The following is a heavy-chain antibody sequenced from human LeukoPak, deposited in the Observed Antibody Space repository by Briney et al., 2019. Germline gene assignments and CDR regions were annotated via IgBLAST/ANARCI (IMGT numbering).Heavy chain of an antibody. CDR3: ASCPDYGGNSEGRWFDP. CDR1: GGSISSGDYY. CDR2: IYYSGST. Sequence: PSETLSLTCTVSGGSISSGDYYWSWIRQPPGKGLEWIGYIYYSGSTYYNPSLKSRVTISVDTSKNQFSLKLSSVTAADTAVYYCASCPDYGGNSEGRWFDPWGQGTLVTVSS. D-gene: IGHD4-17*01. J-gene: IGHJ5*02. V-gene: IGHV4-30-4*01.